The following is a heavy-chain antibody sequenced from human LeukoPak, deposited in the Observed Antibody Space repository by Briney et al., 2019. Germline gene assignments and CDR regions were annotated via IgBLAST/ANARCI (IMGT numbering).Heavy chain of an antibody. CDR3: ARERVDFGDWSRYYHYGMDV. V-gene: IGHV3-21*01. Sequence: PGGSLRLSCAASGFTFSSYSMNWVRQAPGKGLEWVAAISSSSRDTYYADSVKGRFTISRDNAKKSLYLQMSSLRAEDTAVYYCARERVDFGDWSRYYHYGMDVWGQGTTVTVTS. J-gene: IGHJ6*02. D-gene: IGHD4-17*01. CDR2: ISSSSRDT. CDR1: GFTFSSYS.